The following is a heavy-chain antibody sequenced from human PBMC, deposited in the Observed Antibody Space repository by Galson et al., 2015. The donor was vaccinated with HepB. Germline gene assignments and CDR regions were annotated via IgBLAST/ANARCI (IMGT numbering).Heavy chain of an antibody. CDR1: GFTFSSYW. D-gene: IGHD6-13*01. CDR2: IKQDGSEK. Sequence: SLRLSCAASGFTFSSYWMSWVRQAPGKGLEWVANIKQDGSEKYYVDSVKGRFTISRDNAKNSLYLQMNSLRAEDTAVYYCARDGDGYSSSWYGMDVWGQGTTVTVSS. V-gene: IGHV3-7*05. J-gene: IGHJ6*02. CDR3: ARDGDGYSSSWYGMDV.